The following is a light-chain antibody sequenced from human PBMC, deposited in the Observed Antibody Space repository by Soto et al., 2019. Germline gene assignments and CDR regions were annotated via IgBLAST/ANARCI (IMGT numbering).Light chain of an antibody. CDR2: GAS. V-gene: IGKV3-20*01. Sequence: EVVLTQSPCTLSLSAGERATLSCRASQSVSRNWLAWYQHKPGKAPRLLIYGASSRDTGIPARFSGSGSGTDFTLTISRLQPEDFAVYSCQQYRDWPLTFGGGTKVDIK. CDR3: QQYRDWPLT. J-gene: IGKJ4*01. CDR1: QSVSRNW.